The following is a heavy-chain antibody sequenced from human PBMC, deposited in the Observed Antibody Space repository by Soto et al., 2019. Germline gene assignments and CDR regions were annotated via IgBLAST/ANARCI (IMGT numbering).Heavy chain of an antibody. CDR3: ARDPRSPYCSSTSCYRYNWFDP. D-gene: IGHD2-2*01. CDR2: IIPIFGTA. Sequence: ASVKVSCKASGGTFSSYAISWVRQAPGQGLEWMGGIIPIFGTANYAQKFQGRVTITADKSTSTAYMELSSLRSEDTAVYYCARDPRSPYCSSTSCYRYNWFDPWGQGTLVTVSS. J-gene: IGHJ5*02. CDR1: GGTFSSYA. V-gene: IGHV1-69*06.